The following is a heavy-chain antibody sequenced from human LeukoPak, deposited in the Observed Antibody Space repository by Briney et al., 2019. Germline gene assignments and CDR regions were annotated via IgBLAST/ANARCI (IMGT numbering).Heavy chain of an antibody. CDR3: AKEGGLRSSWSFDF. D-gene: IGHD6-13*01. V-gene: IGHV3-23*01. CDR1: GFTFSSYA. CDR2: ISGSSGGT. Sequence: PGGSLRLSCAASGFTFSSYAMSWVRQAPGKGLEWVSAISGSSGGTSYAASVKGRFTISRDNSKNTLYLQMNSLRVEDTAVYYCAKEGGLRSSWSFDFWGQGILVIVSS. J-gene: IGHJ4*02.